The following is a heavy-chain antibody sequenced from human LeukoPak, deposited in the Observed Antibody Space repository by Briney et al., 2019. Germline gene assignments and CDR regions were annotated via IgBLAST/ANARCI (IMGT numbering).Heavy chain of an antibody. J-gene: IGHJ5*02. D-gene: IGHD1-14*01. V-gene: IGHV3-64D*08. CDR1: GFTSSNDN. Sequence: PGGSLRLSCSASGFTSSNDNTHWVRQAPRKGLEYVSAITADGGATFYADSVKDRFTISRDNFKNTVPLQMSNLRVEDTAVYFCAHSPRITTSYPWGQGTLVTVSS. CDR3: AHSPRITTSYP. CDR2: ITADGGAT.